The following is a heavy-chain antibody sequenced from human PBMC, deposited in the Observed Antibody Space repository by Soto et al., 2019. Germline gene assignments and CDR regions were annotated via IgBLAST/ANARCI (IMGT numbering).Heavy chain of an antibody. CDR3: AGKQDPSGSYQPLDY. CDR1: GGSISSGGYY. V-gene: IGHV4-31*03. CDR2: IYYSGST. D-gene: IGHD3-10*01. J-gene: IGHJ4*02. Sequence: QVQLQESGPGLVKPSQTLSLTCTVSGGSISSGGYYWSWIRQHPGKGLEWIGYIYYSGSTYYNPSLKSRVTIXADXSXIQFSLKRSSVTAADTAVYYCAGKQDPSGSYQPLDYWGQGTLVTVSS.